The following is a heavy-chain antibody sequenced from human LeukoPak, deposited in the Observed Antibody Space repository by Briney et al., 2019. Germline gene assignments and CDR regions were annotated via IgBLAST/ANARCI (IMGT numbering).Heavy chain of an antibody. J-gene: IGHJ6*02. CDR3: ARGLHGSGSMDV. CDR1: GYTFTGYY. V-gene: IGHV1-2*02. Sequence: ASVKVSCKASGYTFTGYYMHWVRQAPGQGLEWMGWINPNSGGTNYAQKLQGRVTMTTDTSTSTAYMELRSLRSDDTAVYYCARGLHGSGSMDVWGQGTTVTVSS. CDR2: INPNSGGT. D-gene: IGHD3-10*01.